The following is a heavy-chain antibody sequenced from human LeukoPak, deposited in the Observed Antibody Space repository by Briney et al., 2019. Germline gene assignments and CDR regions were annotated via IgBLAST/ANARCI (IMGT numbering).Heavy chain of an antibody. CDR1: GFTFSSYA. Sequence: GGSLRLSCAASGFTFSSYAMSWVRQAPGKGLEWVSTISGSGGSTYYADSVKGRFTISRDNSKNTLYLQMNSLRAEDTAVYYCARDEPVACSSTSCPNSYYYYYGMDVWGQGTTVTVSS. CDR2: ISGSGGST. V-gene: IGHV3-23*01. CDR3: ARDEPVACSSTSCPNSYYYYYGMDV. J-gene: IGHJ6*02. D-gene: IGHD2-2*01.